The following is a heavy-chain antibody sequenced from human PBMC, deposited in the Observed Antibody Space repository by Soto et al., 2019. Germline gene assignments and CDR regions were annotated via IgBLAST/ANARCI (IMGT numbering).Heavy chain of an antibody. Sequence: QEQLQQWGAGLLKPSETLSLTCAVYGQSFSGHTWSWIRQSPGKGLEWIGEISQSGSTYYNPSLKTRVTISADTSKNQFSLTLNSVTAADTGVFYCARGSGIAVIPGELEDVHYDYWGQGTLVSVSS. D-gene: IGHD2-2*01. CDR1: GQSFSGHT. V-gene: IGHV4-34*01. J-gene: IGHJ4*02. CDR2: ISQSGST. CDR3: ARGSGIAVIPGELEDVHYDY.